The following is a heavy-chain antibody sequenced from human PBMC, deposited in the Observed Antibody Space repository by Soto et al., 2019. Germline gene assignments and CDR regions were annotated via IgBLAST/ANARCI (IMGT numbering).Heavy chain of an antibody. CDR1: GGSISSSSYY. Sequence: PSETLSLTCTVSGGSISSSSYYWGWIRQPPGKGLEWIGSIYYSGRTNYNPSLKSRVTISVDTSKKQFSLKLGSVTAADTAVYYCASLYYYDSSGYYWFFNYWGQGTPVTVSS. CDR2: IYYSGRT. V-gene: IGHV4-39*01. CDR3: ASLYYYDSSGYYWFFNY. D-gene: IGHD3-22*01. J-gene: IGHJ4*02.